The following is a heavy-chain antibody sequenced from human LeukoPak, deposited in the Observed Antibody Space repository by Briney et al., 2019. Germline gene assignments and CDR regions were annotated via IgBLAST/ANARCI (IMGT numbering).Heavy chain of an antibody. CDR1: GGSISSGSYY. D-gene: IGHD3-22*01. CDR2: IYTSGST. V-gene: IGHV4-61*02. CDR3: ARGRYYYDSSADDAFDI. Sequence: PSETLSLTCSVSGGSISSGSYYWSWIRQSAGKGLEWIGRIYTSGSTNYNPSLKSRVTMSVDTSKNQFSLKLSSVTAADTAVYYCARGRYYYDSSADDAFDIWGQGTMVTVSS. J-gene: IGHJ3*02.